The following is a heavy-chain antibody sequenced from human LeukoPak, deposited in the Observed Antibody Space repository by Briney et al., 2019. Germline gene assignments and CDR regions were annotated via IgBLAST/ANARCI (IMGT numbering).Heavy chain of an antibody. D-gene: IGHD3-3*01. J-gene: IGHJ3*02. Sequence: GGSLRLSCEASGFTVSSNYMSWVRQAPGKGLEWVSVIYSGGTTYYADSVKGRFTISRDNSKNTLYLQMNSLRAEDTAVYYCARIASGITIFGVAWDAFDIWGQGTMVTVSS. V-gene: IGHV3-53*01. CDR1: GFTVSSNY. CDR3: ARIASGITIFGVAWDAFDI. CDR2: IYSGGTT.